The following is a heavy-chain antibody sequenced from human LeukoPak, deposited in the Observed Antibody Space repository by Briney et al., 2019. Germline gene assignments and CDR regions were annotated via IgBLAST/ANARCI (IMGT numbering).Heavy chain of an antibody. J-gene: IGHJ4*02. Sequence: PGGSLRLSCAASGFTFSNCGMHWFRQAPGKWLEWVAHVRNDENNKYYVDSVKGRFTISRDNSKSTLYLQMNSLRVEDTAVYFCAKDPGNDGWSYFDSWGQGTLVTVSS. CDR1: GFTFSNCG. D-gene: IGHD6-19*01. CDR2: VRNDENNK. CDR3: AKDPGNDGWSYFDS. V-gene: IGHV3-30*02.